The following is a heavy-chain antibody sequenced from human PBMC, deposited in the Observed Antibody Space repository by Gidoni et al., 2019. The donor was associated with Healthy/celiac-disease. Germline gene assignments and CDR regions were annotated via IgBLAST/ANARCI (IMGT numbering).Heavy chain of an antibody. CDR2: IIPIFGTA. CDR1: GATFSSYA. V-gene: IGHV1-69*01. J-gene: IGHJ3*02. Sequence: QVQLVQSGAEVKTHGSSVKVSCKASGATFSSYAISWVRQAPGQGLEWMGGIIPIFGTANNAQKYQGRVTITADESTSTAYMELSSLRSEDTAVYYCARDKYSSGWYDAFDIWGQGTMVTVSS. D-gene: IGHD6-19*01. CDR3: ARDKYSSGWYDAFDI.